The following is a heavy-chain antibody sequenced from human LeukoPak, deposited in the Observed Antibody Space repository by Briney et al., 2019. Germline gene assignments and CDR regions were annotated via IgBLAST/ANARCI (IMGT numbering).Heavy chain of an antibody. CDR1: GFTFSNYA. Sequence: PGGSLRLSCAASGFTFSNYAMSWVRQAPGKGLEWVSGISGSGGNTYYADSVKGRFTISRDNPKNTLYLQMNSLRAEDTAVYYCAKDSHWILFDDWGQGTLVTVSS. CDR2: ISGSGGNT. J-gene: IGHJ4*02. CDR3: AKDSHWILFDD. V-gene: IGHV3-23*01. D-gene: IGHD2-2*03.